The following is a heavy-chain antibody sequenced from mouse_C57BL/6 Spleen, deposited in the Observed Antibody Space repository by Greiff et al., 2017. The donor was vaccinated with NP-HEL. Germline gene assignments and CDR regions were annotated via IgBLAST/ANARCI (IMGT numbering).Heavy chain of an antibody. CDR1: GYTFTSYW. V-gene: IGHV1-7*01. J-gene: IGHJ4*01. D-gene: IGHD1-1*01. Sequence: QVQLQQSGAELAKPGASVKLSCKASGYTFTSYWMHWVKQRPGQGLEWIGYINPSSGYTKSNQKFKDKATLTAHQSSSPAYMQLSILTYEDSAVYSCASGDGSSYQNYAMDYWGQGTSVTVSS. CDR3: ASGDGSSYQNYAMDY. CDR2: INPSSGYT.